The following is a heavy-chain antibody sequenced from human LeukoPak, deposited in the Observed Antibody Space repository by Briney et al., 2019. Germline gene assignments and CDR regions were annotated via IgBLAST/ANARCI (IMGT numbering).Heavy chain of an antibody. J-gene: IGHJ4*02. CDR3: ASDSGSYLGFDY. CDR1: GFTFSSYA. CDR2: ISGSGGST. V-gene: IGHV3-23*01. Sequence: GGSLRLSCAASGFTFSSYAMSWVRQAPGKGLEWVSAISGSGGSTYYADSVKGRFTISRDNSKNTLYLQMNSLRAEDTAVYYCASDSGSYLGFDYWGKGTLVTVSS. D-gene: IGHD1-26*01.